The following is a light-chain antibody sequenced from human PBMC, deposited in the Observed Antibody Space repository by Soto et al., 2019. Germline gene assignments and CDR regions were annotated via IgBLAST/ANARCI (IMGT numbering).Light chain of an antibody. CDR3: SSYTTGSTRV. CDR1: SSDVGSYNY. CDR2: DVS. Sequence: QSVLTQPASVSGSPGQSITISCTGTSSDVGSYNYVSWYQQHPAKAPKLMIYDVSNRPSGVSNRFSGSKSGNTASLTISGLQSEDDADYYCSSYTTGSTRVFGGGTKLTVL. V-gene: IGLV2-14*01. J-gene: IGLJ3*02.